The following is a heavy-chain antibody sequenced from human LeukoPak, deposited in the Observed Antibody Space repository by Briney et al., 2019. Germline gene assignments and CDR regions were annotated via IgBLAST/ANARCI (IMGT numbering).Heavy chain of an antibody. Sequence: PSETLSLTCTVSGGSISSYYWSWIRQPAGKGLEWIGRIYTSGSTNYNPSLKSRVTMSVDTSKNQFSLKLSSVTAADTAVYYCARTPRTRRGGPFPFDYWGQGTLVTVSS. V-gene: IGHV4-4*07. J-gene: IGHJ4*02. CDR2: IYTSGST. D-gene: IGHD3-16*01. CDR3: ARTPRTRRGGPFPFDY. CDR1: GGSISSYY.